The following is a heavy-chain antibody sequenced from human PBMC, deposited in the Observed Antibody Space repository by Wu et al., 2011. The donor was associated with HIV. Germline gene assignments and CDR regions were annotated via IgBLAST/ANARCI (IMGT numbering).Heavy chain of an antibody. V-gene: IGHV1-18*01. Sequence: QVQLVQSGAEVKKPGASVKVSCKASGYTFASYGISWVRQAPGQGLEWMGWISAYNGDTNHAQKLQGRVTMTTDTSTSTAYMELRSLRSDDTAVYYCASSRAKRAVNDAFDIWGQGTMVTVSS. D-gene: IGHD3-22*01. CDR2: ISAYNGDT. CDR1: GYTFASYG. J-gene: IGHJ3*02. CDR3: ASSRAKRAVNDAFDI.